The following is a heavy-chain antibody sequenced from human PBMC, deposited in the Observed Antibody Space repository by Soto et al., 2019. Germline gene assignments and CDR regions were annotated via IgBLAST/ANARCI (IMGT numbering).Heavy chain of an antibody. J-gene: IGHJ6*02. D-gene: IGHD3-10*01. CDR3: ARLKYYYGSGTFLPDYHYGMDV. CDR1: GGSISSSSYY. CDR2: IYYSGST. V-gene: IGHV4-39*01. Sequence: SETLSLTCTVSGGSISSSSYYWGWIRQPPGKGLEWIGSIYYSGSTYYNPSLKSRVTISVDTSKNQFSLKLSSVTAADTAVYYCARLKYYYGSGTFLPDYHYGMDVWGQGTTVTVSS.